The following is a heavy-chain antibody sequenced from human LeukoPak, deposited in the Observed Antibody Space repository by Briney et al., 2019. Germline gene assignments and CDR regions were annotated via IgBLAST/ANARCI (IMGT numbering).Heavy chain of an antibody. V-gene: IGHV4-59*08. CDR3: ARVYCSSTSCYGAFDY. Sequence: PSETLSLTCTVSGGSISSYYWSWIRQPPGKGLEWIGYIYYSGSTNYNPSLKSRVTISVDTSKNQSSLKLSSVTAADTAVYYCARVYCSSTSCYGAFDYWGQGTLVTVSS. D-gene: IGHD2-2*01. CDR1: GGSISSYY. CDR2: IYYSGST. J-gene: IGHJ4*02.